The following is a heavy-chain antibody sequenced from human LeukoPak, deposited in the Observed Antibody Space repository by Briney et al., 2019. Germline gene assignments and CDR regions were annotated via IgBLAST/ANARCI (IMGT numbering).Heavy chain of an antibody. CDR1: GGTFSNYA. J-gene: IGHJ4*02. Sequence: GASVKVSCKASGGTFSNYAITWVRQAPGQGLEWMGGIIPMFGTANYAQKFQGRVTITADKSTSTAYMELSSLRSEDTAVYYCARDWGARDESFDYWGQGTLVTVSS. D-gene: IGHD3-16*01. CDR2: IIPMFGTA. CDR3: ARDWGARDESFDY. V-gene: IGHV1-69*06.